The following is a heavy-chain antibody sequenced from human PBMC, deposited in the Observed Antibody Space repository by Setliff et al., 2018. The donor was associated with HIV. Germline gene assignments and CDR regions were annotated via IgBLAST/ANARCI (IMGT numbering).Heavy chain of an antibody. Sequence: GGSLRLSCVASGFTFNNAWMNWVRQAPGKGLEWLGRIKKSSDGGKTDDASPVKGRFTISRDDSKNTLYLQTNSLKIEDTAVYFCATDNGPSYSMDIWGQGTTVTVSS. CDR1: GFTFNNAW. V-gene: IGHV3-15*01. D-gene: IGHD2-21*01. CDR3: ATDNGPSYSMDI. CDR2: IKKSSDGGKT. J-gene: IGHJ6*02.